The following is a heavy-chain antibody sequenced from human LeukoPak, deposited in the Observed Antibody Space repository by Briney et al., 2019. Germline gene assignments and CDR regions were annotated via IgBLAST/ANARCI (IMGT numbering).Heavy chain of an antibody. CDR2: IKSKTDGGTT. CDR3: TTDEVGATLDY. J-gene: IGHJ4*02. D-gene: IGHD1-26*01. Sequence: GGSLRLSCAASGFTFSNAWMNWVRQAPGKGLEWVGRIKSKTDGGTTDYAAPVKGRFTISRDDSKDTLYLQMNSLKTEDIAVYYCTTDEVGATLDYWGQGTLVTVSS. CDR1: GFTFSNAW. V-gene: IGHV3-15*07.